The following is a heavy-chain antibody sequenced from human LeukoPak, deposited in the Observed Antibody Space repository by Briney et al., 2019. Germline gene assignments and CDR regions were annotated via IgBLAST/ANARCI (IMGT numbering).Heavy chain of an antibody. D-gene: IGHD2-15*01. Sequence: SGTLSLTCAVYGGSFSGYYWSWIRQPPGKGLEWIGEINHSGSTNYNPSLKSRVTISVDTSKNQFSLKLSSVTAAHTAVYYCASLDAPVYQYEGIVTGDYDYYGIDVWGQGATVTVSS. CDR3: ASLDAPVYQYEGIVTGDYDYYGIDV. CDR1: GGSFSGYY. CDR2: INHSGST. V-gene: IGHV4-34*01. J-gene: IGHJ6*02.